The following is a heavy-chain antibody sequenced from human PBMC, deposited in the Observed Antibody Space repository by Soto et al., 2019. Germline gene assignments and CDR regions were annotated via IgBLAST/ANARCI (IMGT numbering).Heavy chain of an antibody. V-gene: IGHV1-3*01. CDR2: IHGGNGNT. D-gene: IGHD2-2*01. J-gene: IGHJ4*02. CDR1: GYSFSSLG. CDR3: TSSYCGSMSCLGNY. Sequence: QVQLVQSGAEVKKPGASVKVSCKASGYSFSSLGMHWVRQAPGQRLEWMGWIHGGNGNTKYSQKYQCRVTMTRDTSASIAYMQLSSLTSEDTAVYYCTSSYCGSMSCLGNYWVQGSLVTVPS.